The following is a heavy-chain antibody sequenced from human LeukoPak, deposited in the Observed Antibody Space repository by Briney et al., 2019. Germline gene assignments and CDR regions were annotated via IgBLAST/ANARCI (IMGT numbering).Heavy chain of an antibody. D-gene: IGHD3-9*01. CDR2: IYYSGST. J-gene: IGHJ4*02. V-gene: IGHV4-39*01. CDR1: GGSISSSSYY. CDR3: ARHVFDWANYYFDY. Sequence: PSETLSLTCTVSGGSISSSSYYWGWIRQPPGKGLEWVGSIYYSGSTYYNPSLKSRVTISVDTSKNQFSLKLSSVTAADTAVYYCARHVFDWANYYFDYWGQGTLVTVSS.